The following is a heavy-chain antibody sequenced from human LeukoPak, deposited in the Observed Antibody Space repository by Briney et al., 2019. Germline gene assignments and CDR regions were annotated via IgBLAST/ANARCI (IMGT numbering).Heavy chain of an antibody. CDR1: GGSISSSSYY. Sequence: SETLSLTCTVSGGSISSSSYYWSWIRQPAGKGLEWIGRIYASGITNYNPSLKSRVTISGDTSKNQFSLRLSSVTAADTAVYYCARASYSYDINGWVPFDYWGQGTLVTVSS. J-gene: IGHJ4*02. D-gene: IGHD3-22*01. CDR3: ARASYSYDINGWVPFDY. V-gene: IGHV4-61*02. CDR2: IYASGIT.